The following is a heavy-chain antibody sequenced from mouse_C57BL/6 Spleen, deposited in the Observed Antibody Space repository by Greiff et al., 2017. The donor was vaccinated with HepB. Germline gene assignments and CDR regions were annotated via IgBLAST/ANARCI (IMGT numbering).Heavy chain of an antibody. J-gene: IGHJ3*01. D-gene: IGHD2-3*01. V-gene: IGHV1-81*01. Sequence: VQLQQSGAELARPGASVKLSCKASGYTFTSYGISWVKQRTGQGLEWIGEIYPRSGNTYYNEKFKGKATLTADKSSSTAYMELRSLTSEDSAVYFCARRDGPWFAYWGQGTLVTVSA. CDR1: GYTFTSYG. CDR2: IYPRSGNT. CDR3: ARRDGPWFAY.